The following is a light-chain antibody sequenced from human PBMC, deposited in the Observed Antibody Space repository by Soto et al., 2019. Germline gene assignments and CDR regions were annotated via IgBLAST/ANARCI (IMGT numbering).Light chain of an antibody. V-gene: IGLV2-8*01. CDR3: SSYAGSKGV. CDR1: SSDVGGYNY. CDR2: EVS. Sequence: SVLTQPPSASGSPGQSVTISCTGTSSDVGGYNYVSWYQQHPGKAPKLMIYEVSKRPSGVPDRFSGSKSGNTASLTVSGLQAEDEADYYCSSYAGSKGVFGTGTKVTVL. J-gene: IGLJ1*01.